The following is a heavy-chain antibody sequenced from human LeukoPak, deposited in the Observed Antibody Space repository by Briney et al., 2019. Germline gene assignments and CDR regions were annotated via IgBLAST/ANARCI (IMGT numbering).Heavy chain of an antibody. Sequence: SETLSLTCTVSGGSITSYSWSWIRQSPGKGLEWIGYIYYSGSTNYNPSLKSRVTISEDTSKNQFSLKLSSVTAADTAVYYCARHKGVSIAVAFDYWGQGTLVTVSS. CDR3: ARHKGVSIAVAFDY. V-gene: IGHV4-59*08. CDR2: IYYSGST. CDR1: GGSITSYS. J-gene: IGHJ4*02. D-gene: IGHD6-19*01.